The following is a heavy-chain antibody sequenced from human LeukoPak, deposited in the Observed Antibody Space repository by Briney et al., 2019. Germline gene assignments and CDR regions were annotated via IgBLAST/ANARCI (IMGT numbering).Heavy chain of an antibody. V-gene: IGHV4-59*11. CDR2: IHYTGKP. CDR1: GGSISGQY. J-gene: IGHJ6*02. Sequence: SETLSLTCSVSGGSISGQYWTWIRQPPGKGLEWIGQIHYTGKPDYNPSLKSRITISVDTSKNQVSLQVSSVTAAHSAIYYCARFGVDYDMDVWGHGTTVTVFS. CDR3: ARFGVDYDMDV. D-gene: IGHD3-16*01.